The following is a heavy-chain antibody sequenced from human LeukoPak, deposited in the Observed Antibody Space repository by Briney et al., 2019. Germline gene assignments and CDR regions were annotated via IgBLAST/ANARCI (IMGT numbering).Heavy chain of an antibody. CDR2: IYYSGST. J-gene: IGHJ1*01. CDR1: GDSISSSSYY. CDR3: ASSPIAAAGEYFQH. D-gene: IGHD6-13*01. Sequence: ETSETLSLTCTVSGDSISSSSYYWGWIRQPPGKGLEWIGSIYYSGSTYYNPSLKSRVTISVDTSKNQFSLKLSSVTAADTAVYYCASSPIAAAGEYFQHWGQGTLVTVSS. V-gene: IGHV4-39*07.